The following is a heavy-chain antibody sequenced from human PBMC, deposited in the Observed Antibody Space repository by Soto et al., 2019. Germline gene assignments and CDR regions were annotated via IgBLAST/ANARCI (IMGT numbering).Heavy chain of an antibody. V-gene: IGHV1-46*02. J-gene: IGHJ4*02. CDR1: GYTFNSYY. D-gene: IGHD6-25*01. CDR2: INPSGGTT. CDR3: TRPLERSSGYPFGF. Sequence: QVQLVQSGAEVKKPGASVKVSCKASGYTFNSYYMHWLRQGPGQGLEWMGIINPSGGTTSSAQRFQGRLSLTSDKSTSTVYMELSNLRSEDTAVYYCTRPLERSSGYPFGFWGQGTLVTVSS.